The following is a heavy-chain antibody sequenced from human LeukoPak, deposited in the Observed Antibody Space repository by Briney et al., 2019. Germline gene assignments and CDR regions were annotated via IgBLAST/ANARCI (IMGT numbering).Heavy chain of an antibody. V-gene: IGHV3-30*02. CDR2: MSFDGNDK. CDR3: AKSGRPYSGSYYFDY. CDR1: GFTFNFYG. Sequence: GGSLRLSCAMSGFTFNFYGMHWVRQAPGKGLEWVASMSFDGNDKFYADSVKGRFAISRDNAKNSLYLQMNSLRGGDTAVYYCAKSGRPYSGSYYFDYWGQGTLVSVSS. J-gene: IGHJ4*02. D-gene: IGHD1-26*01.